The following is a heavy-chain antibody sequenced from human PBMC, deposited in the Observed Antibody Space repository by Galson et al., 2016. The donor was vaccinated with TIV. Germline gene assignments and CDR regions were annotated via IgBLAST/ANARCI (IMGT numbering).Heavy chain of an antibody. Sequence: SVKVSCKASGYTFSGYNLHWVRQAPGQGLEWMGRIIPNSGGTNYAQKFQGRITMTRDTSINTTYMELRRLRSDDTAIYYCAKDLEDWGQGTLVSASS. J-gene: IGHJ4*02. CDR3: AKDLED. CDR1: GYTFSGYN. V-gene: IGHV1-2*06. CDR2: IIPNSGGT.